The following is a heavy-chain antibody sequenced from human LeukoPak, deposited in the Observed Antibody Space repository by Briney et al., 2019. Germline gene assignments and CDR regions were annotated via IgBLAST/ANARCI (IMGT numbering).Heavy chain of an antibody. Sequence: GGSLRLSCAASGFTFSSYAMSWVRQAPGKGLEWVSAISGSGGSTYYADSVKGRFTISRDNSKNTLYLQMNSLRADDTAIYYCAKSSVRVAATSRFQNWGQGTLVTVSS. CDR1: GFTFSSYA. J-gene: IGHJ4*02. CDR2: ISGSGGST. V-gene: IGHV3-23*01. CDR3: AKSSVRVAATSRFQN. D-gene: IGHD3-10*02.